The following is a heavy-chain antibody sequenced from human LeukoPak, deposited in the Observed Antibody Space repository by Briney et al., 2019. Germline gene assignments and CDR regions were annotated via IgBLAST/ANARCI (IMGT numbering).Heavy chain of an antibody. CDR2: ISYDGSNQ. CDR1: GFTFSSYG. CDR3: AQSPTSGHLQIVDY. V-gene: IGHV3-30*18. D-gene: IGHD2-15*01. J-gene: IGHJ4*02. Sequence: GRSLRLSCTASGFTFSSYGMHWVRQASGKGPEWLAVISYDGSNQYYADSVKGRFTISRDNAKSTLYLQMNSLRTEDTAVYYCAQSPTSGHLQIVDYWGQGTLVTVSS.